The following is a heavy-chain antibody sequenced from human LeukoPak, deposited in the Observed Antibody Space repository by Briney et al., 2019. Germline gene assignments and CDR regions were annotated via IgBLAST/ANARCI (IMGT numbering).Heavy chain of an antibody. CDR1: GFTFSSYG. J-gene: IGHJ6*03. V-gene: IGHV3-30*18. CDR3: AKDGGSWRGYYMDV. Sequence: PGGSLRLSCAASGFTFSSYGMHWVRQAPGKGLEWVAVISYDGSNKYYADSVKGRFTISRDNSKNTLYLQMSSLRAEDTAVYYCAKDGGSWRGYYMDVWGKGTTVTVSS. D-gene: IGHD2-15*01. CDR2: ISYDGSNK.